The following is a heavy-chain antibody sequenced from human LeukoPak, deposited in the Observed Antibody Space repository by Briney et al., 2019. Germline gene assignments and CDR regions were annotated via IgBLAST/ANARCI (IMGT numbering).Heavy chain of an antibody. V-gene: IGHV3-74*01. J-gene: IGHJ4*02. Sequence: GRSLRLSCAASGFTSSSYDMHWVRQAPGKGLVWVSRTDGSSTTYADSVKGRFSVSMDNAQNTLYLQMNSLRAEDTAVYYCARDDYNRLWGQGTLVTVSS. D-gene: IGHD1-14*01. CDR1: GFTSSSYD. CDR3: ARDDYNRL. CDR2: TDGSST.